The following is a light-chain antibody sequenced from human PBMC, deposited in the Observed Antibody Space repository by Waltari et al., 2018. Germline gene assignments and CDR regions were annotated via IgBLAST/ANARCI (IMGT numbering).Light chain of an antibody. J-gene: IGLJ1*01. CDR3: SSDAVSNNFYD. CDR1: GSGGS. V-gene: IGLV2-8*01. Sequence: QSALTQPPSASGSPAQSVTISCPRTGSGGSVSWYQQPPGQSPKLQIYEVSKRPSGVPDRFSGSKSGNTASLTVSGLQAEDEGDYYCSSDAVSNNFYDFGSGTKVTVL. CDR2: EVS.